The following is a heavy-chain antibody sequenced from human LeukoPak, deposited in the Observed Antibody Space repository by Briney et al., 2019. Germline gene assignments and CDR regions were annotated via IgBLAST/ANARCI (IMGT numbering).Heavy chain of an antibody. D-gene: IGHD6-6*01. V-gene: IGHV3-53*01. CDR3: AGWGWARPHFDY. Sequence: ETLSLTCTVSGGSISNYYWSWVRQAPGKGLEWVSVIYSDGSAYYADSVKGRFTISRDNSKNTVYLQMNSLRAEDTAVYYCAGWGWARPHFDYWAREPWSPSPQ. CDR2: IYSDGSA. J-gene: IGHJ4*02. CDR1: GGSISNYY.